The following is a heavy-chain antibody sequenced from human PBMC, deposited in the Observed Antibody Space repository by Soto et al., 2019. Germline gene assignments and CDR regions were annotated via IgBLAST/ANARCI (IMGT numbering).Heavy chain of an antibody. Sequence: ASVKVSCKASGYTFTSYGISWVRQAPGQGLEWMGWISAYNGNTNYAQKLQGRVTMTTDTSTSTAYMELSRLRSDDTAVYYCARGGWSGYYPYYYYYMDVWGKGTTVTVSS. V-gene: IGHV1-18*01. CDR2: ISAYNGNT. J-gene: IGHJ6*03. CDR3: ARGGWSGYYPYYYYYMDV. CDR1: GYTFTSYG. D-gene: IGHD3-3*01.